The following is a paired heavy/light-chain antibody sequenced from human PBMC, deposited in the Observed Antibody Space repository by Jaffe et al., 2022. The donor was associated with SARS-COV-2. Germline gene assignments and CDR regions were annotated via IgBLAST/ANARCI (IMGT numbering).Heavy chain of an antibody. Sequence: QLQLQESGPGLVKPSETLSLTCTVSGSSISMTAYYWAWIRQTPGKGLEWIGSIYNDGTTFYKPSLRSRVTISVDTSKNQFSLKLASVTAADTAVYYCARHSGGLNTYLHHWGQGTLVTVSS. CDR2: IYNDGTT. D-gene: IGHD3-16*01. J-gene: IGHJ4*02. CDR1: GSSISMTAYY. CDR3: ARHSGGLNTYLHH. V-gene: IGHV4-39*01.
Light chain of an antibody. CDR1: QSVSSTSNSHNY. V-gene: IGKV4-1*01. CDR2: RSS. J-gene: IGKJ2*01. Sequence: DIVMTQSPDSLAVSLGERATINCKSSQSVSSTSNSHNYLAWYKQRPGQPPKLLIYRSSTRESGVPDRFSGSGSGTDFTLTISSLQAEDVAVYYCQQYYSVPSTFGQGTKVEIK. CDR3: QQYYSVPST.